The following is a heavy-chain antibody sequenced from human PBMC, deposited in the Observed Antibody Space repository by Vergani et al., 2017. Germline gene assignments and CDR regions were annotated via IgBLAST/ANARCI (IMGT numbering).Heavy chain of an antibody. CDR1: GFTVSSNY. J-gene: IGHJ5*02. D-gene: IGHD3-22*01. V-gene: IGHV3-30-3*01. Sequence: VQLVESGGGLVQPGGSLRLSCAASGFTVSSNYMSWVRQAPGKGLEWVAVISYDGSNKYYADSVKGRITISRDNSKNTLYLQMNSLRAEDTAVYYCARASYSSGYHLSGTWFDPWGQGTLVTVSS. CDR3: ARASYSSGYHLSGTWFDP. CDR2: ISYDGSNK.